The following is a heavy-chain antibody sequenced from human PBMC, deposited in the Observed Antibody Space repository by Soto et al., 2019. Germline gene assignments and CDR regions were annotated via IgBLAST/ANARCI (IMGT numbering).Heavy chain of an antibody. CDR3: TRVHYDILTGFRDY. CDR2: IRSKANSYAT. D-gene: IGHD3-9*01. J-gene: IGHJ4*02. CDR1: GFTFSGSA. V-gene: IGHV3-73*01. Sequence: XGSLTLSCAASGFTFSGSAMHWVRQASGKGLEWVGRIRSKANSYATAYAASVKGRFTISRDDSKNTAYLQMNSLKTEDTAVYYCTRVHYDILTGFRDYWGQGPLVTVSS.